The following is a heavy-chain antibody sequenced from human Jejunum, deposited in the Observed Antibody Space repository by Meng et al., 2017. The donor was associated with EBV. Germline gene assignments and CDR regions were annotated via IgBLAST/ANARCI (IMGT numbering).Heavy chain of an antibody. Sequence: QLVESGGGLVKPGGSLRRSCAASGFTFSSYSMNWVRQAPGKGLEWVSYISSGSSFIYYADSAKGRFTISRDDAKNSLSLQMNNLGADDTAVYYCVRDSSFNVHWGQGTLVTVSS. V-gene: IGHV3-21*02. CDR1: GFTFSSYS. D-gene: IGHD3-16*02. CDR2: ISSGSSFI. J-gene: IGHJ4*02. CDR3: VRDSSFNVH.